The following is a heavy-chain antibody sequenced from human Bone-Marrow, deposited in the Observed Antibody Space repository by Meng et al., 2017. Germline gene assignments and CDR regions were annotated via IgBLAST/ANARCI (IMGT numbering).Heavy chain of an antibody. CDR3: ARGLLWFGEYLYGMDV. CDR2: ISAYNGNT. V-gene: IGHV1-18*01. D-gene: IGHD3-10*01. Sequence: ASVKVSCKASGYTLTSYGISWVRQAPGQGLEWMGWISAYNGNTNYAQKLQGRVTMTTDTSTSTAYMELRSLRSDDTAVYYCARGLLWFGEYLYGMDVWGQGTTVTVSS. CDR1: GYTLTSYG. J-gene: IGHJ6*02.